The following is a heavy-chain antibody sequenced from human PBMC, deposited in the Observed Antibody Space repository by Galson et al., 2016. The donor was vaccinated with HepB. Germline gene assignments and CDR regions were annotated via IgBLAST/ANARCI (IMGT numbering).Heavy chain of an antibody. J-gene: IGHJ5*02. D-gene: IGHD5-18*01. Sequence: SLRLSCAASGFTFSSYGMHWVRQAPGKGLEWVAVIWYDGSNKNYADSVKGRFTISRGNSKNTVYLQMISLRAEDTAVYYCAREVGYSYVVTIHWFDPWGQGTRVTVSS. CDR1: GFTFSSYG. CDR2: IWYDGSNK. V-gene: IGHV3-33*01. CDR3: AREVGYSYVVTIHWFDP.